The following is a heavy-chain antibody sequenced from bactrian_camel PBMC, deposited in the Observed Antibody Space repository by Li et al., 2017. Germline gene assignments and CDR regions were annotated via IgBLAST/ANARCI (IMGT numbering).Heavy chain of an antibody. CDR3: AKREYSTSRVTLIFAY. V-gene: IGHV3S1*01. CDR2: INSRTDGIT. D-gene: IGHD1*01. J-gene: IGHJ6*01. CDR1: AHSDSPNC. Sequence: VQLVESGGGLVQPGGSLRLSCAASAHSDSPNCMGWFRQAPGKGLEWISGINSRTDGITAYAESVKGRFTISRDNAKNTLYLQLNSLKTEDTAMYYCAKREYSTSRVTLIFAYWGQGTQVTVS.